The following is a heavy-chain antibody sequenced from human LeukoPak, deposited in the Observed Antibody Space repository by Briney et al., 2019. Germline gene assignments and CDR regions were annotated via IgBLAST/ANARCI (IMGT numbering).Heavy chain of an antibody. CDR2: INPNSGGT. CDR1: GYTFTGYY. J-gene: IGHJ4*02. Sequence: ASVKVSCKASGYTFTGYYMHWVRQAPGQGLEWMGWINPNSGGTNYAQRFQGRVTMTRDTSISTAYMELSGLRSDDTAVYYCARDRCSSTSCSSSDYWGQGTLVTVSS. CDR3: ARDRCSSTSCSSSDY. D-gene: IGHD2-2*01. V-gene: IGHV1-2*02.